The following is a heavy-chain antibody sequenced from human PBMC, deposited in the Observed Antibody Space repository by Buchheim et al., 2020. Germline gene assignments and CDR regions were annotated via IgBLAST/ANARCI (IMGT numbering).Heavy chain of an antibody. D-gene: IGHD5-24*01. J-gene: IGHJ4*02. V-gene: IGHV3-74*01. CDR1: GFTFSSYW. CDR3: ARNSGDGYKYYFDY. Sequence: EVQLVESGGGLVQPGGSLRLSCAASGFTFSSYWMHWVRQAPGKGLVWVSRINSDGRSTSYADSVKGRFTISRANATHMLFLQMNSLRAEDTAVYYCARNSGDGYKYYFDYWGQGTL. CDR2: INSDGRST.